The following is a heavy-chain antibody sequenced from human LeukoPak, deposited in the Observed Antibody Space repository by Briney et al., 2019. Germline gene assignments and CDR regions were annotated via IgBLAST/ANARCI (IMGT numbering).Heavy chain of an antibody. CDR2: ISGSGGST. CDR3: AKDSPLDDWGTFWYFDL. Sequence: SGXXXXSYTMSWVRQAPGKGLEWVSAISGSGGSTYYADSVKGRFTISRDNSKNTLYLQMNSLRAEDTAVYYCAKDSPLDDWGTFWYFDLWGRGTLVTVSS. CDR1: GXXXXSYT. V-gene: IGHV3-23*01. D-gene: IGHD2-21*01. J-gene: IGHJ2*01.